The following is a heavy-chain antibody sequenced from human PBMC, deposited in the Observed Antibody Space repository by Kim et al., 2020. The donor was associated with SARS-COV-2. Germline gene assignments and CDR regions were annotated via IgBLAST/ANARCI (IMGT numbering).Heavy chain of an antibody. D-gene: IGHD6-6*01. V-gene: IGHV3-23*01. Sequence: GGSLRLSCAASGFTFSNSAMSWVRQAPGKGLEWVSGVFGSGAGTYYADSVKGRLTISRDNSKNILYLQMNNLRAEDTAVYYCAKQLNVTSVTFYLYFGLWGRGTVLPVSS. CDR3: AKQLNVTSVTFYLYFGL. CDR2: VFGSGAGT. J-gene: IGHJ2*01. CDR1: GFTFSNSA.